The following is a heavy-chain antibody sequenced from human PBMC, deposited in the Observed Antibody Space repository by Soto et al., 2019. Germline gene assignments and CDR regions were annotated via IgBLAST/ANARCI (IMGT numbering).Heavy chain of an antibody. Sequence: VGSLRLSCAASGFTFSSYAMSWVRQAPGKGLEWVSAISGSGGSTYYADSVKGRFTISRDNSKNTLYLQMNSLRAEDTAVYYCAKDSSSWYFYGMDVWGQGTTVTVS. J-gene: IGHJ6*02. CDR2: ISGSGGST. CDR1: GFTFSSYA. V-gene: IGHV3-23*01. D-gene: IGHD6-13*01. CDR3: AKDSSSWYFYGMDV.